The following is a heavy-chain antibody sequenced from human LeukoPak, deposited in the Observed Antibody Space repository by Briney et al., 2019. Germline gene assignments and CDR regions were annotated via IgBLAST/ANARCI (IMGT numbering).Heavy chain of an antibody. CDR1: GFTFSSYW. CDR3: ARGLSSGYLDYFDY. D-gene: IGHD3-22*01. Sequence: GGSLRLSCAASGFTFSSYWMSWVRQGPGKGLEWVANIKEDGGGKYYVDSVKGRFTSSRDNAENSLYLHMNSLRAEDTAVYYCARGLSSGYLDYFDYWGQGTLVTVSS. CDR2: IKEDGGGK. V-gene: IGHV3-7*05. J-gene: IGHJ4*02.